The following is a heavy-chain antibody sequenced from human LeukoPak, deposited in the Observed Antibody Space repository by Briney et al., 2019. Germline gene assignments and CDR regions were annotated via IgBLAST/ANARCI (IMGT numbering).Heavy chain of an antibody. CDR3: ARTPQQLVLYYFDY. D-gene: IGHD6-13*01. J-gene: IGHJ4*02. CDR1: GFTFSSYS. Sequence: PGGSLRLSCAASGFTFSSYSMNWVRQAPGKGLEWVSYISSSSSTIYYADSVKGRFTISRDNAKNSLYLQMNSLRAEDTAVYYCARTPQQLVLYYFDYWGQGTLVTVSP. V-gene: IGHV3-48*04. CDR2: ISSSSSTI.